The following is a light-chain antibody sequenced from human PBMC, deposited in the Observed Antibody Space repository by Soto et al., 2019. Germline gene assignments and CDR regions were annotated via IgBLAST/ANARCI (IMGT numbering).Light chain of an antibody. Sequence: EIVLTQSPGTLSLSPGERAPLSCRASQSVSSYLAWYQQKPGQAPRLLIYDASNRATGIPARFSGSGSGTDFTLTIRSLEPEDLAVYYCQKRSNWPPITVGQGTRLEIK. J-gene: IGKJ5*01. CDR3: QKRSNWPPIT. CDR1: QSVSSY. CDR2: DAS. V-gene: IGKV3-11*01.